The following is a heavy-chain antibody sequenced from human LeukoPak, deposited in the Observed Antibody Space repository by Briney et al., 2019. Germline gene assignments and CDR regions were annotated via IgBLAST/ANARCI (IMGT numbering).Heavy chain of an antibody. D-gene: IGHD1-26*01. J-gene: IGHJ4*02. V-gene: IGHV3-20*04. CDR1: GFKFDDFG. Sequence: PGGSLRLSCAASGFKFDDFGMSWVRQAPAKGLEGVSSINWDGGSTYYADSVKGRVTISRDNVENSLHLQMNSLRVEDTAVYYCVTGGSGTYYKWGQGTLVTVSS. CDR3: VTGGSGTYYK. CDR2: INWDGGST.